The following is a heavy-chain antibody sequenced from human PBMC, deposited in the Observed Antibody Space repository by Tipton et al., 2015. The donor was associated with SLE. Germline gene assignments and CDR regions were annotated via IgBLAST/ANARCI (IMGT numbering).Heavy chain of an antibody. CDR2: ISGSGGST. Sequence: SLRLSCAASGFTFSSYAMSWVRQAPGKGLEWVSTISGSGGSTYYADSVKGRFTISRDNSKNTLYLQMNSLRAEDTAVYYCANPIEITIFGVVPNYWGQGTLVTVSS. V-gene: IGHV3-23*01. CDR3: ANPIEITIFGVVPNY. D-gene: IGHD3-3*01. J-gene: IGHJ4*02. CDR1: GFTFSSYA.